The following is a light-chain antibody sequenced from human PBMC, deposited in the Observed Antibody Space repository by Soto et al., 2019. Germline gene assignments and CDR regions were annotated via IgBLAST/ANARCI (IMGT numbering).Light chain of an antibody. J-gene: IGLJ3*02. CDR1: SGDIGAYNY. CDR2: DVS. Sequence: QSALTQPASVSGSPGQSFTISCTGTSGDIGAYNYVSWYHQHPGKAPKLMIYDVSNRPSGVSNRFSGSESGNTASRTISGLQSAYEANYYCSSYTSNNTLVFGGGTKLTVL. V-gene: IGLV2-14*03. CDR3: SSYTSNNTLV.